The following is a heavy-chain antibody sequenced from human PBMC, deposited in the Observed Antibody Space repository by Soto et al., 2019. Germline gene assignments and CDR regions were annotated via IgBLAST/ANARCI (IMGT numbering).Heavy chain of an antibody. Sequence: SETLSLTCTVSGGSISGYYWSWIRQSAGKGLEWIGRISDSGNTYYNLSLWGRVTISADTSKNQFSLKLSSVTAADTAVYYCARHSGPSIQLWVYFDYWGQGTLVTVSS. CDR2: ISDSGNT. J-gene: IGHJ4*02. CDR1: GGSISGYY. D-gene: IGHD5-18*01. CDR3: ARHSGPSIQLWVYFDY. V-gene: IGHV4-59*05.